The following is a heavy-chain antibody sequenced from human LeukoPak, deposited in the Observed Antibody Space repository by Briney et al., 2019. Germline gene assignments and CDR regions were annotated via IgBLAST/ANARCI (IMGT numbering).Heavy chain of an antibody. Sequence: SETLSLTCTVSGGSVSSVSYYWSWIRQPPGKGLEWIGYIYYSGSSSYNPALKSRVTISLGTSKNQFSLKLSSVTAADTAIYYCARLYCSRTSCYYSNWGQGTLVTVSS. D-gene: IGHD2-2*01. CDR2: IYYSGSS. CDR1: GGSVSSVSYY. J-gene: IGHJ4*02. V-gene: IGHV4-61*01. CDR3: ARLYCSRTSCYYSN.